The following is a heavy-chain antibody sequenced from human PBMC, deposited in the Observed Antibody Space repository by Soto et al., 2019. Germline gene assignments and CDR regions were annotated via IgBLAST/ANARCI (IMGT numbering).Heavy chain of an antibody. D-gene: IGHD3-22*01. CDR1: GFTFSSYA. Sequence: GGSLRLSCAASGFTFSSYAMSWVRQAPGKGLEWVSAISGSGGSTYYADSVKGRFTISRDNSKNTLYLQMNGQRAEDTAVYYWASDRGYYYDSSGYSWGQGTLVTVSS. CDR3: ASDRGYYYDSSGYS. J-gene: IGHJ4*02. V-gene: IGHV3-23*01. CDR2: ISGSGGST.